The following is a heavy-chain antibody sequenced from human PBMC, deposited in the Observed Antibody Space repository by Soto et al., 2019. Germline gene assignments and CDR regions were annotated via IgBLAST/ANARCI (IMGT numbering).Heavy chain of an antibody. CDR2: TSADNGDT. CDR3: ARDERGTCTSSTCYSFDY. CDR1: GYTFTRYV. Sequence: ASVKVSCKASGYTFTRYVFSWVRQARGQGLEWMGWTSADNGDTNFAPKLQGRVTLTTDTSTGTAYMELRRLRSDDTAVYYCARDERGTCTSSTCYSFDYWGQGTLVTVSS. V-gene: IGHV1-18*04. J-gene: IGHJ4*02. D-gene: IGHD2-2*01.